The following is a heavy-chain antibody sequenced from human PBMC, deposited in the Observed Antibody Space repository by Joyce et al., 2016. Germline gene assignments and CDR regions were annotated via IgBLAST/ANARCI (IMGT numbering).Heavy chain of an antibody. V-gene: IGHV4-39*01. J-gene: IGHJ2*01. CDR2: IYYIGNT. CDR3: ARMVLGYCSGGTCYPAWYFDL. Sequence: QLQLQESGPGLVKPSETLSLTCIVSSGSITSNSYFWGWIRQSPGKGLEWIGNIYYIGNTHYNPSLKSRITISADTSKNQFSLKRTSVTAADTALYYCARMVLGYCSGGTCYPAWYFDLWGPVTLVTVSS. D-gene: IGHD2-15*01. CDR1: SGSITSNSYF.